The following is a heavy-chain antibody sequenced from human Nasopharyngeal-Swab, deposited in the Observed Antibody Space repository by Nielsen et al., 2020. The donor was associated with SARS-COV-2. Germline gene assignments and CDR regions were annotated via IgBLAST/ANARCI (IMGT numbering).Heavy chain of an antibody. CDR1: GYSFTSYY. J-gene: IGHJ6*02. V-gene: IGHV1-2*02. Sequence: ASVQVSCKASGYSFTSYYLHWVRQAPGQGLEWMGWINPDTGATNYAEKFQGRVTMTSDMALSTAYMEMSRLRSDDTAVYYCARVWRDYYGLDVWGQGTTVTVSS. CDR2: INPDTGAT. D-gene: IGHD2-21*01. CDR3: ARVWRDYYGLDV.